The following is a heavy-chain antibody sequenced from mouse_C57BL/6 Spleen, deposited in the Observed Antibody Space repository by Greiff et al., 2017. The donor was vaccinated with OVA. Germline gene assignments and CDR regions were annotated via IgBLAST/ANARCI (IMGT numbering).Heavy chain of an antibody. J-gene: IGHJ2*01. Sequence: QVHVKQPGAELVMPGASVKLSCKASGYTFTSYWMHWVKQRPGQGLEWIGEIDPSDSYTNYNQKFKGKSTLTVDKSSSTAYMQLSSLTSEDSAVYYCARGTSHFDYWGQGTTLTVSS. CDR1: GYTFTSYW. CDR2: IDPSDSYT. CDR3: ARGTSHFDY. V-gene: IGHV1-69*01.